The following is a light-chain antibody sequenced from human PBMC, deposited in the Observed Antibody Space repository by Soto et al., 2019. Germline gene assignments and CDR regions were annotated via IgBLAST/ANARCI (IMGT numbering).Light chain of an antibody. CDR3: QQYGSSSYT. CDR1: QSVSSSY. Sequence: EIVLTQSPGTLSLSPGERATLSCRASQSVSSSYLGWYQQKPGQAPRLLIYSASSRATGIPDRFSGSGSGTDFTLTISRLEPEDFAVYYCQQYGSSSYTFGQGTKLEIK. V-gene: IGKV3-20*01. J-gene: IGKJ2*01. CDR2: SAS.